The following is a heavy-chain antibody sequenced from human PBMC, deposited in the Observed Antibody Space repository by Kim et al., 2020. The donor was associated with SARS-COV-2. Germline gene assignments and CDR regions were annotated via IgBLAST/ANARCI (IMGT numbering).Heavy chain of an antibody. D-gene: IGHD6-13*01. CDR3: AKFWGSRQQLVPGDAFDI. Sequence: KGRFTISRDNSKNTLYLQMNSLRAGDTAVYYCAKFWGSRQQLVPGDAFDIWGQGTMVTVSS. V-gene: IGHV3-30*02. J-gene: IGHJ3*02.